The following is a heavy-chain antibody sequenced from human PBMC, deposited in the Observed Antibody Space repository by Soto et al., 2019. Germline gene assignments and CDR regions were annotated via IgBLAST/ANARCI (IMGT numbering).Heavy chain of an antibody. CDR2: IYYSGST. D-gene: IGHD3-3*01. CDR1: GGSISSYY. V-gene: IGHV4-59*01. Sequence: KTSETLSLTCTVSGGSISSYYWSWIRQPPGKGLEWIGYIYYSGSTNYNPSLKSRVTISVDTSKNQFSLKLSSVTAADTAVYYCARGGIFGVVIEYYYYGMDVWGQGTTVTVSS. J-gene: IGHJ6*02. CDR3: ARGGIFGVVIEYYYYGMDV.